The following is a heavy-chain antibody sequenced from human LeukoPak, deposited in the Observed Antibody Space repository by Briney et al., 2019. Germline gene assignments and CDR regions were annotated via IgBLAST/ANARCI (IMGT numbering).Heavy chain of an antibody. D-gene: IGHD6-19*01. Sequence: SETLSLTCTVSGDSIGGYYWSWIRQPPGKGLEWIGYLYHSGSTNYNPSLKSRVTISVDTSENQFSLRLTSVTAADTAVYFCARPRSSGWYGAFDIWGQGTMVTVSS. CDR3: ARPRSSGWYGAFDI. CDR1: GDSIGGYY. V-gene: IGHV4-59*08. J-gene: IGHJ3*02. CDR2: LYHSGST.